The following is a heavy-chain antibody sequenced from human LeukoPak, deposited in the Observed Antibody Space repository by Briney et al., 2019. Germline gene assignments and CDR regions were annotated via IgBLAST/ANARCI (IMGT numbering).Heavy chain of an antibody. V-gene: IGHV3-23*01. J-gene: IGHJ4*02. D-gene: IGHD2-8*01. Sequence: GGSLRLSCAGSGFTSSSYAMSWVRQAPGKGLEWVSAISDTGATTYDADSVKGRFTISRDNSRSTLYLQMNSLRAEDTALYYCAKDTSIGRYCTNGVCSPFDYWGQGTLVTVSS. CDR3: AKDTSIGRYCTNGVCSPFDY. CDR2: ISDTGATT. CDR1: GFTSSSYA.